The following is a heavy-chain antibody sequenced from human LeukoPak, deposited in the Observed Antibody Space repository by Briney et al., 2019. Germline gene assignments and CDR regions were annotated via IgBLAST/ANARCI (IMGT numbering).Heavy chain of an antibody. J-gene: IGHJ4*02. Sequence: GGSLRLSCAASGFTFSSYSMNWVRQAPGKGLEWVSSISSSSSYIYYADSVKGRFTISRDNAKNSLYLQMNSLRAEDTAVYYCASLGRYGSGSYSYWGQGTLVTVSS. CDR1: GFTFSSYS. CDR2: ISSSSSYI. V-gene: IGHV3-21*01. CDR3: ASLGRYGSGSYSY. D-gene: IGHD3-10*01.